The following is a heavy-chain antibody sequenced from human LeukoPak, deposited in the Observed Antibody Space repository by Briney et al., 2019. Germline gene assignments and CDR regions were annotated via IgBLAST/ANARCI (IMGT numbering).Heavy chain of an antibody. Sequence: SGTLSLTCAVYGGSFSGYYWSWIRQPPGKGLEWIGEINHSGSTNYNPSLKSRVTISVDTSKNQFSLKLSSVTAADTAVYYCARAGNYYDSSVSDYWGQGTLVTASS. V-gene: IGHV4-34*01. CDR3: ARAGNYYDSSVSDY. CDR2: INHSGST. CDR1: GGSFSGYY. D-gene: IGHD3-22*01. J-gene: IGHJ4*02.